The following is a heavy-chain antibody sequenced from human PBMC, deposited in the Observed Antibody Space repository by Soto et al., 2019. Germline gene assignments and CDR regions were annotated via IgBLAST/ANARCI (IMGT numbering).Heavy chain of an antibody. V-gene: IGHV3-30-3*01. D-gene: IGHD1-26*01. J-gene: IGHJ4*02. CDR1: GFTFSSYV. CDR2: ISHDGNNK. Sequence: QVQLVESGGGVVQPGRSLRLSWAASGFTFSSYVMHWVRQTPGRGLVWVAFISHDGNNKYYAESVKGRCTISRDNSENTLHLQMDSRRAEDTAVYYSARDDEGGSDCDLGYWGQGTLVIVSS. CDR3: ARDDEGGSDCDLGY.